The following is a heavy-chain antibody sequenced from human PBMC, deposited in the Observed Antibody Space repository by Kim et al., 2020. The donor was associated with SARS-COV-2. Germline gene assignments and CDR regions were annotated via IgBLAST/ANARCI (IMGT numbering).Heavy chain of an antibody. D-gene: IGHD4-17*01. Sequence: GESLKISCKGSGYSFTSYWIGWVRQMPGKGLEWMGIIYPGDSDTRYSPSFQGQVTISADKSISTAYLQWSSLKASDTAMYYCAIQRDYGGNSGWYFDLWGRGTLVTVSS. CDR2: IYPGDSDT. CDR3: AIQRDYGGNSGWYFDL. J-gene: IGHJ2*01. V-gene: IGHV5-51*01. CDR1: GYSFTSYW.